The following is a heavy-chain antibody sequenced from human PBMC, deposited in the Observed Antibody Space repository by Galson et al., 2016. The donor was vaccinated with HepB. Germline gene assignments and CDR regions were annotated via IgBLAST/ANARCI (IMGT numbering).Heavy chain of an antibody. CDR3: ARPRAQPDDALDI. Sequence: SLRLSCAASGFTFSRYWMAWIRQAPGKGLEWVGNIKEDGSEKYYVDSVKGRFTISRDNAKNSLYLQMNSLRAEDTAVYYCARPRAQPDDALDIWGQGTMVTVSS. J-gene: IGHJ3*02. CDR1: GFTFSRYW. V-gene: IGHV3-7*04. CDR2: IKEDGSEK.